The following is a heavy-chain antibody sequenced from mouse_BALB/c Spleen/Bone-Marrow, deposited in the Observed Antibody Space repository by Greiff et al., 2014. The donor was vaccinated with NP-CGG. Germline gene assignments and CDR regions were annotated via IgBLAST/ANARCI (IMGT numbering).Heavy chain of an antibody. J-gene: IGHJ4*01. CDR3: ARDRGVQAYAVDY. D-gene: IGHD2-14*01. CDR1: GFTFSDYY. V-gene: IGHV5-4*02. CDR2: ISDGGSYT. Sequence: VQLQQPGGGLVKPGGSLKLSCAASGFTFSDYYMYWVRQTPEKSLEWVGTISDGGSYTYYPDIVKGRFTIFRDIAKNTLYLQMSSLKSEDTAMYYCARDRGVQAYAVDYWGQGTSVTVSS.